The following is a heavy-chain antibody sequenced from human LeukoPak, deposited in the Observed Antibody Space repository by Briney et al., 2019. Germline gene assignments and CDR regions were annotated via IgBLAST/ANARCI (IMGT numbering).Heavy chain of an antibody. D-gene: IGHD3-22*01. CDR2: IYPGDSET. CDR3: ARLDEDFYYDGSGFYF. Sequence: GESLKISCRGSGYRFTNYRIAWVRQMPGKGLEWMGIIYPGDSETTYSPSFQGQVTISVDKSINTAYLQWSSLRTSDTAMYYCARLDEDFYYDGSGFYFWGQGTLATVSS. J-gene: IGHJ1*01. CDR1: GYRFTNYR. V-gene: IGHV5-51*01.